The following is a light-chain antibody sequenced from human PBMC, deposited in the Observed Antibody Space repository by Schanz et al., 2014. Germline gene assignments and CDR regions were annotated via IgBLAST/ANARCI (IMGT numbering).Light chain of an antibody. Sequence: EIVLTQSPATLSLSPGERATLSCRASQSVSSNYLAWYQQKPGQAPRVLIYGASNRATGIPDRFSGSGSGTDFTLTITRLEPEDFAVYYCHQYGISPFTFGPGTKVDIK. CDR3: HQYGISPFT. CDR2: GAS. V-gene: IGKV3-20*01. J-gene: IGKJ3*01. CDR1: QSVSSNY.